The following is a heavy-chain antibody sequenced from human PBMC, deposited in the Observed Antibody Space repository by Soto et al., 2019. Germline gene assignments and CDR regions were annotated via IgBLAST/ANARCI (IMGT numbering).Heavy chain of an antibody. CDR2: ISWDSGTI. J-gene: IGHJ5*02. CDR3: VQGRYPTMATPLDH. Sequence: EVQLVESAGGLVQPGRSLRLSCAASGFTFDNCGMHWVRQAPGKGLEWVSGISWDSGTIGYADSVKGRFTISRDDAKNPLYLQMNSLRREDAALYYCVQGRYPTMATPLDHWGQGTLVTVSS. CDR1: GFTFDNCG. D-gene: IGHD1-1*01. V-gene: IGHV3-9*01.